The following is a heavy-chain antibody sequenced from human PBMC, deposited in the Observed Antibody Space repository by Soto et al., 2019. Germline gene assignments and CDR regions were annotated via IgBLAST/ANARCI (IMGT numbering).Heavy chain of an antibody. Sequence: GGSLRLCCAAWGDTVCVYYMSLIRKAPGKGLEWISYIDTSSTKIYYADSVKGRFTISRDNAKNSLYLEMNSLRDEDTAVYYCASHYDMWSGYLSPVDYWGQGTLVTVSS. D-gene: IGHD3-3*01. J-gene: IGHJ4*02. V-gene: IGHV3-11*01. CDR1: GDTVCVYY. CDR3: ASHYDMWSGYLSPVDY. CDR2: IDTSSTKI.